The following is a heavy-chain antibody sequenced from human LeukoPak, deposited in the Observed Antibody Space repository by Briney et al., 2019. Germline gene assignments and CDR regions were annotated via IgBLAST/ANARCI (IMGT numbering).Heavy chain of an antibody. V-gene: IGHV3-21*04. J-gene: IGHJ4*02. CDR3: TKFDY. CDR2: ITSSSTYT. Sequence: GGSLRLSCAASGFAFSDYTMNWIRQAPGKGLEWVSSITSSSTYTYYADSVKGRFTISRDDAENSLYLQMNSLRAEDTAVYYCTKFDYWGQGVLVTVSS. CDR1: GFAFSDYT.